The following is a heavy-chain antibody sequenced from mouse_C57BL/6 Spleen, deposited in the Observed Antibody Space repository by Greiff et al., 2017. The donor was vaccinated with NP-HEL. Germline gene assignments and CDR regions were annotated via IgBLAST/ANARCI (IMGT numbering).Heavy chain of an antibody. CDR3: ARDEVTYWYFDV. D-gene: IGHD2-2*01. CDR2: INYDGSST. J-gene: IGHJ1*03. Sequence: EVMLVESEGGLVQPGSSMKLSCTASGFTFSDYYMAWVRQVPEKGLEWVANINYDGSSTYYLDSLKSRFIISRDNAKYILYLQMSSLKSEDTATYYCARDEVTYWYFDVWGTGTTVTVSS. CDR1: GFTFSDYY. V-gene: IGHV5-16*01.